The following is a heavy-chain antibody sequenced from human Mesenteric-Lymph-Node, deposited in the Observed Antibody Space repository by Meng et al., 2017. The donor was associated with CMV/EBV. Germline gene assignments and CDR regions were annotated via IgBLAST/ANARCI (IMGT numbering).Heavy chain of an antibody. D-gene: IGHD3-22*01. CDR1: GFTFNIYN. Sequence: GESLKISCAVSGFTFNIYNMNWFRQTPGQGLEWVSGISSSGMRTYYAASVKGRFTISRDNSKGTLYLQMNSLRAEDTAVYYCARVGNFDRSGYWYFQHWGQGTLVTVSS. V-gene: IGHV3-23*01. J-gene: IGHJ1*01. CDR2: ISSSGMRT. CDR3: ARVGNFDRSGYWYFQH.